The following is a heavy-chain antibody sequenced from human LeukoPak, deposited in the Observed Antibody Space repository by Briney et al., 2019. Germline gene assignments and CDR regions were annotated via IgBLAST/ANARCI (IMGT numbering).Heavy chain of an antibody. J-gene: IGHJ4*02. V-gene: IGHV3-23*01. Sequence: GGSLRLSCAASGFTFSSYSMMWVRQAPGKGLEWVSGISGSGGSTYYADSVKGRFTISRDNSKNTLYLQMNSLRAEDTAVYYCAKASAMIVVVSKHFDYWGQGTLVTVSS. D-gene: IGHD3-22*01. CDR2: ISGSGGST. CDR1: GFTFSSYS. CDR3: AKASAMIVVVSKHFDY.